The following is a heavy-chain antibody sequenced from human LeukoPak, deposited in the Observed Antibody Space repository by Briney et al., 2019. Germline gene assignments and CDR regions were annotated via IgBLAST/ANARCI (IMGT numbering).Heavy chain of an antibody. V-gene: IGHV3-74*01. CDR2: INSDGSST. J-gene: IGHJ4*02. CDR3: ARAPPLYSGRSDY. D-gene: IGHD1-26*01. Sequence: PGGSLRLSCAASGLTFSSYWMHWVRQAPGKGLVWVSRINSDGSSTSYADSVKGRFTISRDNAKNTLYLQMNSLRAEDTAVYYCARAPPLYSGRSDYWGQGTLVTVSS. CDR1: GLTFSSYW.